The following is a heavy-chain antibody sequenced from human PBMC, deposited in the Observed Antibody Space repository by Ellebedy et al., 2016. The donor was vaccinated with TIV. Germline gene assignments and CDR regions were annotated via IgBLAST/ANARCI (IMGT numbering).Heavy chain of an antibody. D-gene: IGHD2-21*02. CDR2: ISYDGSNK. Sequence: GGSLRLSXAASGFTFSSYGMHWVRQAPGKGLEWVAVISYDGSNKYYADSVKGRFTISRDNSKNTLYLQMNSLRAEDTAVYYCIRTCGGDCHYYYGMDVWGQGTTVTVSS. CDR3: IRTCGGDCHYYYGMDV. J-gene: IGHJ6*02. CDR1: GFTFSSYG. V-gene: IGHV3-30*03.